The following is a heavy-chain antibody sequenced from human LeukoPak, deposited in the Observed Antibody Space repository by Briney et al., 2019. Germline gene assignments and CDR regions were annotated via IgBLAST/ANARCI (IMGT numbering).Heavy chain of an antibody. D-gene: IGHD6-19*01. Sequence: ASVKVSCQASGYIFTSYGITWVRPAPGQGLEWMGWISGYNGIIISAQTFQGRVTMTTDTSTNTAYMDLGSLRSDDTVVYYWGRDTVRTTVAGGPEYWGQGTLVTVSS. J-gene: IGHJ4*02. V-gene: IGHV1-18*01. CDR1: GYIFTSYG. CDR2: ISGYNGII. CDR3: GRDTVRTTVAGGPEY.